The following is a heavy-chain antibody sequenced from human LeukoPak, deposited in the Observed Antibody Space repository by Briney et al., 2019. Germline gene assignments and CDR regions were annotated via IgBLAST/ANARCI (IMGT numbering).Heavy chain of an antibody. J-gene: IGHJ5*02. D-gene: IGHD6-19*01. CDR1: GYTCTSFG. CDR2: ISAYNGNT. Sequence: ASVKVSCKASGYTCTSFGISWVRQAPGQGLEWMGWISAYNGNTNYAHNLQGRVTMTTDTSTSTAYMELRSLRSDDTAVYYCARDPGSFLSSSGWLNWFDPWGQGTLVTVSS. CDR3: ARDPGSFLSSSGWLNWFDP. V-gene: IGHV1-18*01.